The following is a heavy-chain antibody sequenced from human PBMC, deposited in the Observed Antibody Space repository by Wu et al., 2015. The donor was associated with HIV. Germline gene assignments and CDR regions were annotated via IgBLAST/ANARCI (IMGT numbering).Heavy chain of an antibody. J-gene: IGHJ5*02. V-gene: IGHV1-2*02. Sequence: QVQLVQSGAEVKKPGASVEVSCKASGYTFTGYYMHWVRQAPGQGLEWMGWINPNSGGTNYAQKFQGRVTMTRDTSISTAYMELSRLRSDDTAVYYCARGRLIAAALPRFDPWGQGTLVTVSS. CDR3: ARGRLIAAALPRFDP. D-gene: IGHD6-13*01. CDR2: INPNSGGT. CDR1: GYTFTGYY.